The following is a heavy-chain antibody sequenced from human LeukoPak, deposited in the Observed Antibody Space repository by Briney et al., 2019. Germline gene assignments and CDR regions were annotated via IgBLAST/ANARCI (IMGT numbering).Heavy chain of an antibody. CDR1: RLTFSHYG. Sequence: PGGSLRLSCAASRLTFSHYGMNWVRQAPGKGLEWVSSIDSSSSYIYYAESVQGRFTISRDNAKNSLFLQMNSLRAEDTAVYFCARDHPDTSDGAFDMWGQGTMVTVSS. V-gene: IGHV3-21*06. D-gene: IGHD1-14*01. CDR2: IDSSSSYI. J-gene: IGHJ3*02. CDR3: ARDHPDTSDGAFDM.